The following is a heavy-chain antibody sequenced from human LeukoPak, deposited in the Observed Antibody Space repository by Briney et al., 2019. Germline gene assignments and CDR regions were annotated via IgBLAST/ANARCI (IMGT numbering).Heavy chain of an antibody. J-gene: IGHJ4*02. CDR3: ARAGHYYGSGSSFDY. Sequence: GGFLRLSCAASGFTFSSYWMSWVRQAPGKGLEWVANVKQDGSEKYYVDSVKGRFTISRDNAKNSLYLQMNSLRAEDTAVYYCARAGHYYGSGSSFDYWGQGTLVTVSS. CDR1: GFTFSSYW. V-gene: IGHV3-7*01. CDR2: VKQDGSEK. D-gene: IGHD3-10*01.